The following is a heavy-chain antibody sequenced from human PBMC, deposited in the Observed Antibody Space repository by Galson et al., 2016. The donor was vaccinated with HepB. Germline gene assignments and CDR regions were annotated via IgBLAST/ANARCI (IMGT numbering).Heavy chain of an antibody. Sequence: SLRLSCAASGFTFRNYGMHWVRQAPGKGLEWVAVISHDGSNKYYADSVKGRFTISRDNSKNTLYLQMNSLRGEDTAVYYCAKDFWTRSSHGHFVYWGQGTLVTVSS. V-gene: IGHV3-30*18. CDR1: GFTFRNYG. CDR2: ISHDGSNK. J-gene: IGHJ4*02. D-gene: IGHD3/OR15-3a*01. CDR3: AKDFWTRSSHGHFVY.